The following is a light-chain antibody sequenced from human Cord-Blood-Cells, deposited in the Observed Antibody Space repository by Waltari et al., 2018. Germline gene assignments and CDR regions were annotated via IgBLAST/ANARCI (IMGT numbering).Light chain of an antibody. J-gene: IGLJ2*01. CDR2: GNS. Sequence: QSVLTPPPSASGAPWHRVNIPFTGRDPNIRDGYDVHLYQQLPGTAPNLLIYGNSNRPSGVPDRFSGSKSGTSASLAITGLQAEDEADYYCQSYDSSLSGSVVFGGGTKLTVL. V-gene: IGLV1-40*01. CDR1: DPNIRDGYD. CDR3: QSYDSSLSGSVV.